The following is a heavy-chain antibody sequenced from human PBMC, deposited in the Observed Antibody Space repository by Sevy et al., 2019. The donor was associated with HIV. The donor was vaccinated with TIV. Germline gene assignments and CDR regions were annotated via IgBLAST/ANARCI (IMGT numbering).Heavy chain of an antibody. CDR2: IIPIFGTA. CDR1: GGTFSSYA. D-gene: IGHD5-12*01. J-gene: IGHJ3*02. CDR3: ARAAVDIVAAFDI. Sequence: ASVKVSCKASGGTFSSYAISWVRQAPGQGLEWMGGIIPIFGTATYAQKFQGRVTITADKSTSTAYMELSSLRSEDTAVYYCARAAVDIVAAFDIWGQGTMVTVSS. V-gene: IGHV1-69*06.